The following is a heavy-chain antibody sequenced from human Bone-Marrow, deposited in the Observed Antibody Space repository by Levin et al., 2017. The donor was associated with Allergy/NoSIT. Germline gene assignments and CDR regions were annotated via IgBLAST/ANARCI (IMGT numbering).Heavy chain of an antibody. CDR3: AYLYLDV. J-gene: IGHJ6*04. V-gene: IGHV3-15*01. CDR2: IKSRADGGTA. CDR1: GFTFSEAW. D-gene: IGHD3-10*01. Sequence: PGGSLRLSCAASGFTFSEAWMTWVRQAPGKGLEWVGRIKSRADGGTAEYAAPVTGRTLISRDDSRNTLYLQMNSLKTEDTAVYDCAYLYLDVWGKGTTVTVSS.